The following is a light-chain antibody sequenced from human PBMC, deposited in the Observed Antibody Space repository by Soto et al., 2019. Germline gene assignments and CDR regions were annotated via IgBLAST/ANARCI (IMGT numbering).Light chain of an antibody. Sequence: EIVLTQSPDTLSLSPGERATLSCRASQIVNRNALAWYQQKPGQAPRLLIYGASSRPGGIPDKFSGSGSGTDFTFTINRLEPEAFAVYYCQQYGRSPYTFAQGTKLEI. J-gene: IGKJ2*01. CDR2: GAS. CDR3: QQYGRSPYT. CDR1: QIVNRNA. V-gene: IGKV3-20*01.